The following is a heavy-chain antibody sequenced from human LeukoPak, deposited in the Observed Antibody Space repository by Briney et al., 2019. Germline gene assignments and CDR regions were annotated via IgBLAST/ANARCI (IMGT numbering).Heavy chain of an antibody. CDR1: GGSFSGYY. Sequence: SETLSLTCAVYGGSFSGYYWSWIRQPPGKGLEWIGELNHSGSTNYNPSLKSRVTISVDTSKNQFSLKLSSVTAADTAVYYCARVTYCSSTSCHSYYFDYWGQGTLVTVSS. V-gene: IGHV4-34*01. CDR2: LNHSGST. J-gene: IGHJ4*02. D-gene: IGHD2-2*01. CDR3: ARVTYCSSTSCHSYYFDY.